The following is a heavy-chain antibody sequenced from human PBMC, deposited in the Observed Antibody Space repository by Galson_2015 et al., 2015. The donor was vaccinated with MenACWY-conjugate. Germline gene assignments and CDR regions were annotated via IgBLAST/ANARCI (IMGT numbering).Heavy chain of an antibody. Sequence: SVKVSCKASGYTFTSYGITWVRQAPGQGLEWTGWISAYNGNTNYAQKLQGRVTMTTDTSTSTAYMELRSLRSDDTAVYYCARWLPGTFDAFDMWGQGTMVTVSS. CDR2: ISAYNGNT. D-gene: IGHD5-12*01. V-gene: IGHV1-18*01. CDR1: GYTFTSYG. J-gene: IGHJ3*02. CDR3: ARWLPGTFDAFDM.